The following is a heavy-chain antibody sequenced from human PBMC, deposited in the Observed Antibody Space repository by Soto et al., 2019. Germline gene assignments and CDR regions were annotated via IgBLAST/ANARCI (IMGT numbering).Heavy chain of an antibody. Sequence: TLSLTCTVSCGSISSGGYYWSWIRQHPGKGLEWIGYIYYSGNTYYNPSLKRRFSISVDTSKNQFSLQLSSVTVADTAVYYCARDFKLYSSAPGHLEYWGLENLVTVSS. V-gene: IGHV4-30-4*08. J-gene: IGHJ4*02. D-gene: IGHD6-25*01. CDR2: IYYSGNT. CDR3: ARDFKLYSSAPGHLEY. CDR1: CGSISSGGYY.